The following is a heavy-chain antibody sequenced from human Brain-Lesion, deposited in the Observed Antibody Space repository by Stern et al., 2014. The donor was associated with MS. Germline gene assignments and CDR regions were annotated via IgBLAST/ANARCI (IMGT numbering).Heavy chain of an antibody. CDR1: GFTFSSFG. D-gene: IGHD3-22*01. J-gene: IGHJ4*02. V-gene: IGHV3-30*18. CDR3: AKDRQWLTYFFDY. CDR2: ISYDGSNK. Sequence: MQLVESGGGVVKPGRPLRLSCAASGFTFSSFGMHWVRQAPGKGLEWVAVISYDGSNKYYADSVKGRFTISRDNSKNTLYMQMNSLRAEDTAVYYCAKDRQWLTYFFDYWGQGSLVTVSS.